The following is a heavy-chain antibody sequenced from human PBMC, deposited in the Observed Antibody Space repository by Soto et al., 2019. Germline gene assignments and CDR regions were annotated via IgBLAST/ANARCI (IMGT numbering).Heavy chain of an antibody. CDR2: INWNSDNV. V-gene: IGHV3-9*01. J-gene: IGHJ4*02. CDR1: GFSFDDYA. D-gene: IGHD3-9*01. Sequence: GGSLRLSCAASGFSFDDYAMHWVRQGPGKGPEWVAGINWNSDNVGYVDSVKGRFTISRDNAKNSLYLQMNSLRGEDTAPYYCAKGRHYDILTGTFDSWGQGTLVTVSS. CDR3: AKGRHYDILTGTFDS.